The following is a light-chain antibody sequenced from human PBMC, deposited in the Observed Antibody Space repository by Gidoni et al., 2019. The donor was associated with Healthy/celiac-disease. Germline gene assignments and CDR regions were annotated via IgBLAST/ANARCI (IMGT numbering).Light chain of an antibody. CDR3: QTRA. CDR1: QDISNY. J-gene: IGKJ3*01. Sequence: DIQMTQSPSSLSASVGDRVTITCQASQDISNYLNWYQQKPGKAPKLLIYDASNLETGVPSRFSGSGSGTDFTFTISRLQPEDIATYYCQTRAFXPXTKVDIK. V-gene: IGKV1-33*01. CDR2: DAS.